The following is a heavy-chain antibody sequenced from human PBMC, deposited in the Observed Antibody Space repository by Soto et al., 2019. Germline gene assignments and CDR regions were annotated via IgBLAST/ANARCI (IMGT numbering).Heavy chain of an antibody. Sequence: PGGSLRLSCAASGFTFSNAWMNWVRQAPGKGLEWVGRIKSKTDGGTTDYAAPVKGRFTISRDDSKNTLYLQMNSLKTEDTAVYYCTTDYGRDSITMIVVAQTPPPYYYYGMDVWGQGTTVTVSS. D-gene: IGHD3-22*01. CDR2: IKSKTDGGTT. V-gene: IGHV3-15*07. CDR3: TTDYGRDSITMIVVAQTPPPYYYYGMDV. CDR1: GFTFSNAW. J-gene: IGHJ6*02.